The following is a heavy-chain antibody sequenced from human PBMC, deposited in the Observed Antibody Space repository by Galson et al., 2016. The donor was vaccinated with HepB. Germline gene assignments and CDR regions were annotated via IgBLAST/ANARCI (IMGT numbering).Heavy chain of an antibody. J-gene: IGHJ6*03. CDR2: ISSSGSTI. V-gene: IGHV3-48*03. CDR1: GFTFSSYE. Sequence: SLRLSCAASGFTFSSYEMNWVRQAPGKGLEWVSYISSSGSTIYYADSVKGRFTISRDNSKNTLFLQMNGLRADDTAVYYCARDIYEGAMDVWGKGTTVTVSS. D-gene: IGHD5/OR15-5a*01. CDR3: ARDIYEGAMDV.